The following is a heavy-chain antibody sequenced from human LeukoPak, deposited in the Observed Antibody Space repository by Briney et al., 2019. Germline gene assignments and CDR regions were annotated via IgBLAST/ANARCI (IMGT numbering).Heavy chain of an antibody. J-gene: IGHJ4*02. CDR2: ISHSGST. Sequence: SETLSLTCAVYGGSFSGYYWSWIRQPPGKGLEWIGEISHSGSTNYNPSLESRVTISVDTSKNQFSLKLSSVTAADTAVYYCAAQYSGYVRLDYWGQGTLVTVSS. CDR3: AAQYSGYVRLDY. D-gene: IGHD5-12*01. CDR1: GGSFSGYY. V-gene: IGHV4-34*01.